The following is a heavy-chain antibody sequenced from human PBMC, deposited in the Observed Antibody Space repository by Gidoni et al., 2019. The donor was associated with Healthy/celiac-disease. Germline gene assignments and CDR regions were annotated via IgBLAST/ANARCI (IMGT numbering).Heavy chain of an antibody. CDR2: ISSSGSTI. Sequence: EVQLVESGGGLVQPGGSLRLSCAASGFTFSSYEMNWVRQAPGKGLEWVSYISSSGSTIYYADSVKGRFTISRDNAKNSLYLQMNSLRAEDTAVYYCASKGPVDSSWYYFDYWGQGTLVTVSS. CDR1: GFTFSSYE. J-gene: IGHJ4*02. CDR3: ASKGPVDSSWYYFDY. V-gene: IGHV3-48*03. D-gene: IGHD3-22*01.